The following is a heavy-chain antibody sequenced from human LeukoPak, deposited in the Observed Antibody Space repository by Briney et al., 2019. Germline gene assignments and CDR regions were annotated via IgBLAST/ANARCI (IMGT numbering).Heavy chain of an antibody. Sequence: SETLSLTCTVSGGSISSYYGSWIRQPAGKGLEWIGRIYTSGSTNYNPSLKARVTMSVDTSKNQFSLELSSVTAVDTAVYYCARGSITIFGDAFDIWGQGTMVTVSS. V-gene: IGHV4-4*07. CDR3: ARGSITIFGDAFDI. CDR1: GGSISSYY. J-gene: IGHJ3*02. CDR2: IYTSGST. D-gene: IGHD3-3*01.